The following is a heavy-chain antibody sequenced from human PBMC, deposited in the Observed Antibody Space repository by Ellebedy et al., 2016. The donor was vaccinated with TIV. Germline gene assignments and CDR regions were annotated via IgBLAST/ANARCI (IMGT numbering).Heavy chain of an antibody. CDR2: ISAHGAEA. J-gene: IGHJ4*02. CDR3: LTELLGWEHYGDLY. CDR1: GFIFNDYA. D-gene: IGHD1/OR15-1a*01. V-gene: IGHV3-23*01. Sequence: GESLKISCAASGFIFNDYAMTWVRHTPGKGLEWVSTISAHGAEAYYADSVKGRFTISRDNSKNTLYLQMSSLKTEDTAVYYCLTELLGWEHYGDLYWGQGTLVTVSS.